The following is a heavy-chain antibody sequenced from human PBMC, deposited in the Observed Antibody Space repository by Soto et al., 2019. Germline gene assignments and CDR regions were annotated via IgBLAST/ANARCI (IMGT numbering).Heavy chain of an antibody. Sequence: PGGSLRLSCAASGFTFSGYGMHWVRQAPGKGLEWVAVISNDGINKYYGGSVKGRFTISRDNSKNTLYLQMNSLRAEDTAVYYCAKDRVSEHNNGWPQGSWGQGTQVTVSS. J-gene: IGHJ4*02. CDR1: GFTFSGYG. CDR2: ISNDGINK. V-gene: IGHV3-30*18. CDR3: AKDRVSEHNNGWPQGS. D-gene: IGHD6-19*01.